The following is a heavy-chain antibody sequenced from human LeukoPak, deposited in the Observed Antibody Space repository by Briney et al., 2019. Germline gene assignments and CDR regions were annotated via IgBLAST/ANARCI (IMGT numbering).Heavy chain of an antibody. Sequence: GGSLRLSCAASAFTFSSYEMNWVRQAPGKGLEWVSYISSSGSTIYYADSVKGRLTISRDNAKNSLYLQMNSLRAEDTAVYYCARVKSPFSFWDYWGQGTLVTVSS. CDR2: ISSSGSTI. CDR1: AFTFSSYE. V-gene: IGHV3-48*03. J-gene: IGHJ4*02. D-gene: IGHD2/OR15-2a*01. CDR3: ARVKSPFSFWDY.